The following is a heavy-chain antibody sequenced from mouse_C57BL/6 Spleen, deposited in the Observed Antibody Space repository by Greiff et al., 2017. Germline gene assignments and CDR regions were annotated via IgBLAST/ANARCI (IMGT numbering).Heavy chain of an antibody. CDR3: ARGYSNYLYYYAMDY. CDR2: IDPEDGET. J-gene: IGHJ4*01. CDR1: GFNIKDYY. V-gene: IGHV14-2*01. Sequence: VQLQQSGAELVKPGASVKLSCTASGFNIKDYYMHWVKQRTEQGLEWIGRIDPEDGETKYAPKFPGKATITADTSSNTAYLQLSSLTSEDTAVYYCARGYSNYLYYYAMDYWGQGTSVTVSS. D-gene: IGHD2-5*01.